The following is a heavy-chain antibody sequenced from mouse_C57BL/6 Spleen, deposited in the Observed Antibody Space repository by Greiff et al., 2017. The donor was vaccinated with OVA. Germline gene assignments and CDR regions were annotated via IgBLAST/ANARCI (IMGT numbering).Heavy chain of an antibody. V-gene: IGHV1-80*01. CDR2: IYPGDGDT. CDR1: GYAFSSYW. Sequence: VKLMESGAELVKPGASVKISCKASGYAFSSYWMNWVKQRPGQGLEWIGKIYPGDGDTNYNGKFKGKATLTAYKSSSTAYMQLSILAADYSAVYFCARRYSAWFAYWGQGTLVTVSA. J-gene: IGHJ3*01. CDR3: ARRYSAWFAY.